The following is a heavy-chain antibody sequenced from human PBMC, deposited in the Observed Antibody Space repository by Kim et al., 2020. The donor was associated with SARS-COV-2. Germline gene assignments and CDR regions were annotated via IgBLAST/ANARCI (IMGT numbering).Heavy chain of an antibody. Sequence: SETLSLTCAVSGGSISSSNWWSWVHQPPGKGLEWIGEIYHSGSTNYNPSLKSRVTISVDKSKNQFSLKLSSVTAADTAVYYCARDWMEDGMVRGSSDAFDIWGQGTMVTVSS. CDR1: GGSISSSNW. CDR3: ARDWMEDGMVRGSSDAFDI. CDR2: IYHSGST. V-gene: IGHV4-4*02. D-gene: IGHD3-10*01. J-gene: IGHJ3*02.